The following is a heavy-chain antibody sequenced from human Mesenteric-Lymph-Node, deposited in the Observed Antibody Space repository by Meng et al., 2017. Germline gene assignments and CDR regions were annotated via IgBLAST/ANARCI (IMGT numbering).Heavy chain of an antibody. V-gene: IGHV3-7*01. Sequence: GESLKISCAASEFTFSNYWVTWVRQAPGKGLEWVANIRQDGSEKHYVDSVKGRFTVSRDNAKNSLYLQMNGLTVEDTAVYYCARGPGGSGSPVYFQHWGQGTLVTVSS. CDR2: IRQDGSEK. J-gene: IGHJ1*01. CDR3: ARGPGGSGSPVYFQH. D-gene: IGHD3-10*01. CDR1: EFTFSNYW.